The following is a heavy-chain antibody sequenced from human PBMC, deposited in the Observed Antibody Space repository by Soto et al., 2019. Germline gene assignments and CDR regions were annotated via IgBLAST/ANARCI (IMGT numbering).Heavy chain of an antibody. Sequence: PSETLSLTCAVYGGSFSGYYWSWIRQPPGKGLEWIGEINHSGSTNYNPSLKSRVTISVDTSKNQFSLKLSSVTAADTAVYYCASGYYYFWSRPNRIDVWGQRSTVTGSS. D-gene: IGHD3-3*01. CDR3: ASGYYYFWSRPNRIDV. J-gene: IGHJ6*02. V-gene: IGHV4-34*01. CDR2: INHSGST. CDR1: GGSFSGYY.